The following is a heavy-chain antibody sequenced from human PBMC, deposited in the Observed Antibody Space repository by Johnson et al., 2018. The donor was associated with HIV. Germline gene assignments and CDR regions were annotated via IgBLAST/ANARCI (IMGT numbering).Heavy chain of an antibody. Sequence: VQLVESGGGLVQPGGSLRLSCAASGFTFSSYAMSWVRQAPGKGLEWVSVVSGSGGRTYYADSVKGRFTISRDNSKNTLYLQMNRLRVEDTAIYYCARACRDGYTCDVYDIWGQGTMVTVSS. CDR2: VSGSGGRT. J-gene: IGHJ3*02. CDR3: ARACRDGYTCDVYDI. V-gene: IGHV3-23*04. D-gene: IGHD5-24*01. CDR1: GFTFSSYA.